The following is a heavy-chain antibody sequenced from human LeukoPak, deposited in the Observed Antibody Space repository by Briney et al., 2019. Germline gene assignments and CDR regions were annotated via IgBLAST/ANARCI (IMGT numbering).Heavy chain of an antibody. CDR3: ARQVITHYYDSSGYLTTRNDAFDI. V-gene: IGHV4-39*01. J-gene: IGHJ3*02. Sequence: SETLSLTCTVSGGSISSYYWGWIRQPPGKGLEWIGSIYYSGSTYYNPSLKSRVTISVDTSKNQFSLKLSSVTAADTAVYYCARQVITHYYDSSGYLTTRNDAFDIWGQGTMVTVSS. CDR1: GGSISSYY. CDR2: IYYSGST. D-gene: IGHD3-22*01.